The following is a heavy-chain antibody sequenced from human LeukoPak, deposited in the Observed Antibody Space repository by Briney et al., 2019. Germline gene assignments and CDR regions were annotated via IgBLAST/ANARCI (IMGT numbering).Heavy chain of an antibody. CDR2: ISGSGGST. Sequence: GGSLRLSCAASGFTFSSYAMGWVRQAPGKGLEWVSAISGSGGSTYYADSVKGRFTISRDNSKNTLYLQMNSLRAEDTAVYYCAKGDVAGPFFDYWGQGTLVTVSS. J-gene: IGHJ4*02. D-gene: IGHD6-19*01. CDR1: GFTFSSYA. V-gene: IGHV3-23*01. CDR3: AKGDVAGPFFDY.